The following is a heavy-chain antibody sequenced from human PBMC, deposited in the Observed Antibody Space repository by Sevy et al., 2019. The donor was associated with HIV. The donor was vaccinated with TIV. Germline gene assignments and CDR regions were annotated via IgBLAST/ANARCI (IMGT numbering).Heavy chain of an antibody. CDR3: AREVTYSGYDNAGYYYYGMDV. CDR2: ISSSSSYT. Sequence: GGSLRLSCAASGFTFSDYYMSWIRQAPGKGLEWVSYISSSSSYTNYAYSVKGRFTISRDNAKNSLYLQMNSLRAEDTAVYYCAREVTYSGYDNAGYYYYGMDVWGQGTTVTVSS. J-gene: IGHJ6*02. CDR1: GFTFSDYY. V-gene: IGHV3-11*06. D-gene: IGHD5-12*01.